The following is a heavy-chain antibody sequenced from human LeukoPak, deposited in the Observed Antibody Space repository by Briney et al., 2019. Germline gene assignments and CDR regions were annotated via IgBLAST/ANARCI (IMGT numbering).Heavy chain of an antibody. Sequence: ASVKVSCKVSGYTLTELSMHWVRQAPGKGLEWMGGFDPEDGETIYTQKFQGRVTMTEDTSTDTAYMELSSLRSEDTAVYYCASSSWPRDVYYYYGMDVWGQGTTVTVSS. CDR3: ASSSWPRDVYYYYGMDV. V-gene: IGHV1-24*01. CDR2: FDPEDGET. D-gene: IGHD6-13*01. J-gene: IGHJ6*02. CDR1: GYTLTELS.